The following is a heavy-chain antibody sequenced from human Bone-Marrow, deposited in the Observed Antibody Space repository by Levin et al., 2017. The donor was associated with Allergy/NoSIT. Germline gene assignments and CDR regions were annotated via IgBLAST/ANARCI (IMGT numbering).Heavy chain of an antibody. CDR1: GFPFRSYG. V-gene: IGHV3-33*05. Sequence: PGGSLRLSCAVSGFPFRSYGMHWVRQAPGKGLEWVAAISYDGSDKYYADSVKGRFAISRDNAKNTLFLQMNILGVEDTAVYYCARESYYDFEGIYHGMDVWGQGTTVTVSS. CDR3: ARESYYDFEGIYHGMDV. CDR2: ISYDGSDK. D-gene: IGHD3-3*01. J-gene: IGHJ6*02.